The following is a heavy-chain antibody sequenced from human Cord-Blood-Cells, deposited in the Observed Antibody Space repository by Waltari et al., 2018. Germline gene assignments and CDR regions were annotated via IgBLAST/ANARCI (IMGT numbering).Heavy chain of an antibody. CDR2: TIPIFGTA. CDR1: GGTFSSYA. Sequence: QLQLVQSGAEVKKHGSSVKVSCKASGGTFSSYAISWVRQAPGQVLEWMRWTIPIFGTANYAQNFQGRVTVTADESPSAAYMVRSSLRSEDTAVYYCAREGRSGSYYDYGGQGALVTVSS. CDR3: AREGRSGSYYDY. J-gene: IGHJ4*02. D-gene: IGHD3-10*01. V-gene: IGHV1-69*01.